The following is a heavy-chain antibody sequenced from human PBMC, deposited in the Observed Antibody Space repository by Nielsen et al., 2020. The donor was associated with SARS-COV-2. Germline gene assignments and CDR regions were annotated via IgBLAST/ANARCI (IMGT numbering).Heavy chain of an antibody. V-gene: IGHV3-48*01. CDR1: GFNFRIYA. J-gene: IGHJ3*02. D-gene: IGHD6-13*01. CDR2: ISSSSSTI. CDR3: GGGSSWYDAFDI. Sequence: GESLKISCGASGFNFRIYAMHWVRQAPGKGLEWVSYISSSSSTIYYADSVKGRFTISRDNAKNSLYLQMNSLRAEDTAVYYCGGGSSWYDAFDIWGQGTMVTVSS.